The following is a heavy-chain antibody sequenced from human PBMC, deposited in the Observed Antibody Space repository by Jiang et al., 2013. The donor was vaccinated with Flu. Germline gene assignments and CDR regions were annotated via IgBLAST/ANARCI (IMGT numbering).Heavy chain of an antibody. V-gene: IGHV3-30*02. CDR3: AKVVGRNLRNGWFTPYDAFDI. D-gene: IGHD6-19*01. Sequence: VQLLESGGGVVQPGGSLRLSCAASGFTFSSYGMHWVRQAPGKGLEWVAFIRYDGSNKYYADSVKGRFTISRDNSKNTLYLQMNSLRAEDTAVYYCAKVVGRNLRNGWFTPYDAFDIWGQGTMVTVSS. CDR1: GFTFSSYG. J-gene: IGHJ3*02. CDR2: IRYDGSNK.